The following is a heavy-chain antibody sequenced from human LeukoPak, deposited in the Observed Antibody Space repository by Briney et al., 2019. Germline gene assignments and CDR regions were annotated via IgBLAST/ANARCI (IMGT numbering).Heavy chain of an antibody. CDR2: IYYSGST. J-gene: IGHJ4*02. CDR3: ARSLQSYGCFYFDY. V-gene: IGHV4-59*08. D-gene: IGHD5-18*01. CDR1: GGSISSYY. Sequence: PSETLSLTCTISGGSISSYYWSWIRQPPGKGLEWIGYIYYSGSTNYNPSLKSRVTISVDTSKNQFSLKLSSVTAADTAVYYCARSLQSYGCFYFDYWGQGTLVTVSS.